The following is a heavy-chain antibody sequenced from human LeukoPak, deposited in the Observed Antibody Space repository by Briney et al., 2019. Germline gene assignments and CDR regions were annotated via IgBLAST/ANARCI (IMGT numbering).Heavy chain of an antibody. D-gene: IGHD3-9*01. CDR3: ARGGLYYDILTGFDS. Sequence: SETLSLTCTVSGGSISSSSYYWGWIRQPPGKGLEWIGYIYYSGSTRYNPSLKSRVTISVDTSKNQFSLKLNSVTAADTAVYYCARGGLYYDILTGFDSWGQGTLVTVSS. V-gene: IGHV4-61*05. CDR2: IYYSGST. J-gene: IGHJ4*02. CDR1: GGSISSSSYY.